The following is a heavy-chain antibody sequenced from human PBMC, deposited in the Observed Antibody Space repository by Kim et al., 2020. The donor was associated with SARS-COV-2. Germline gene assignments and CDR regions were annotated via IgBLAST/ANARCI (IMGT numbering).Heavy chain of an antibody. CDR3: AKVRTSGSEYDY. D-gene: IGHD1-26*01. V-gene: IGHV3-23*01. CDR2: ISGSGGST. Sequence: GGSLRLSCAASGFTFSSYAMSWVRQAPGKGLEWVSAISGSGGSTYYADSVKGRFTISRDNTKNTLYLQMNSLRAEDTAVYYCAKVRTSGSEYDYWGQGSLVTVSS. J-gene: IGHJ4*02. CDR1: GFTFSSYA.